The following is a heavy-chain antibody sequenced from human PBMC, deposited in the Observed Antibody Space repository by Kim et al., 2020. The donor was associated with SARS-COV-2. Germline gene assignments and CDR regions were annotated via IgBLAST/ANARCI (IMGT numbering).Heavy chain of an antibody. CDR1: GGYFSGYY. J-gene: IGHJ6*02. D-gene: IGHD6-13*01. Sequence: SETLSLTCAVYGGYFSGYYWSWIRQPPGKGLEWIGEINHSGSTNYNPSLKSRVTISVDTSKNQFSLKLSSVTAADTAVYYCSRGTIAAAGTRQTQYYYYYYGMDVWGQGTTVTVSS. CDR2: INHSGST. CDR3: SRGTIAAAGTRQTQYYYYYYGMDV. V-gene: IGHV4-34*01.